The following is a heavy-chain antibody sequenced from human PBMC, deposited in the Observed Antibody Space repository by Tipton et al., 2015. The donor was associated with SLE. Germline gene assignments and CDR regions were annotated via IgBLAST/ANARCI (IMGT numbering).Heavy chain of an antibody. CDR1: GYTFTSYG. Sequence: QLVQTGAEVKKPGASVKVSCKASGYTFTSYGISWVRQAPGQGLERTGWISAYNGNTNYAQKLQGRVTMTTDTSTSTAYMELRSLRAADTAVYYCARVGLVGSADSFDIWGQGTMVTVSS. CDR2: ISAYNGNT. J-gene: IGHJ3*02. D-gene: IGHD1-26*01. V-gene: IGHV1-18*01. CDR3: ARVGLVGSADSFDI.